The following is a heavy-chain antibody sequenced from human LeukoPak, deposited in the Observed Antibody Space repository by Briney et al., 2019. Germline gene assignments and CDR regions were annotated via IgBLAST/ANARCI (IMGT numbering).Heavy chain of an antibody. CDR1: GGSISSYY. D-gene: IGHD3-3*01. Sequence: SSETLSLTCTVSGGSISSYYWSWIRQPPGKGLEWIGYIYYSGSTNYNPSLKSRVTISVDTSKNQFSLKLSSVTAADTAVYYCARGITIFGVVTAFFDYWGQGTLVTVS. J-gene: IGHJ4*02. CDR3: ARGITIFGVVTAFFDY. CDR2: IYYSGST. V-gene: IGHV4-59*01.